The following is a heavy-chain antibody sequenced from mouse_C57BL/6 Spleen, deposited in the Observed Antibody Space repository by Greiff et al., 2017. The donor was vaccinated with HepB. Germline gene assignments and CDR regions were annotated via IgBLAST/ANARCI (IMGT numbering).Heavy chain of an antibody. D-gene: IGHD1-1*01. J-gene: IGHJ4*01. V-gene: IGHV5-17*01. CDR1: GFTFSDYG. CDR3: ARGTYYYGSSYGAMDY. CDR2: ISSGSSTI. Sequence: EVMLVESGGGLVKPGGSLKLSCAASGFTFSDYGMHWVRQAPEKGLEWVAYISSGSSTIYYADTVKGRFTISRDNAKNTLFLQITSLRSEDTAMYYCARGTYYYGSSYGAMDYWGQGTSVTVSS.